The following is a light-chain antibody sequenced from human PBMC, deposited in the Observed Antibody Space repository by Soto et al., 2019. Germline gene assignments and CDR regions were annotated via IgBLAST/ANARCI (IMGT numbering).Light chain of an antibody. J-gene: IGKJ1*01. CDR2: GAS. CDR3: HQFGYSPRT. V-gene: IGKV3-20*01. CDR1: QSVSSSY. Sequence: EIVLTQSPGTLSLSPGERATLSCRASQSVSSSYLAWYQQKPGQAPRLLFYGASSRATGIPDRFNGSGSGADFTLAIRRLEPEDFAVYYCHQFGYSPRTFGQGTKVDIK.